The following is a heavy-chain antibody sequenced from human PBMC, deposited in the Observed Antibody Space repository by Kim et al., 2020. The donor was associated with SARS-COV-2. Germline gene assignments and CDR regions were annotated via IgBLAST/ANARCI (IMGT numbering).Heavy chain of an antibody. V-gene: IGHV4-4*02. J-gene: IGHJ5*02. CDR1: GGSISRSHW. CDR2: IYESGSA. D-gene: IGHD3-22*01. Sequence: SETLSLTCAVSGGSISRSHWWSWVRQAPGKGLEWIGEIYESGSANYNPSLKSRLTISVDKSNNQFSLKLSSVTAADTAIYYCARVTYYDGLGSGSWFDPWGPGTQVTVSS. CDR3: ARVTYYDGLGSGSWFDP.